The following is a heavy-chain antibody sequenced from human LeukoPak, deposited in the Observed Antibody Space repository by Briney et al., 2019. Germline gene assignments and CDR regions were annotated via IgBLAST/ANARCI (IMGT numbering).Heavy chain of an antibody. V-gene: IGHV4-34*01. CDR1: GGSFSGYY. D-gene: IGHD3-22*01. Sequence: SETLSLTCAVYGGSFSGYYWSWIRQPPGKGLEWVGEINHSGSTNYNPSPKRRVTISVEKSKNQFSLKLSSVTAADTAVYYCARVGKYYYDSSGYYSDYWGQGTLVTVSS. J-gene: IGHJ4*02. CDR2: INHSGST. CDR3: ARVGKYYYDSSGYYSDY.